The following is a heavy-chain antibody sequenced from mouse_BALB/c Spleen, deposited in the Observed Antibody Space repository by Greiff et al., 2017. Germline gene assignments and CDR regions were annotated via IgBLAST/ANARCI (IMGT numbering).Heavy chain of an antibody. V-gene: IGHV14-3*02. CDR2: IDPANGNT. Sequence: EVQLQQSGAELAKPGASVKLSCTASGFNIKDTYMHWVKQRPEQGLEWIGRIDPANGNTKYDPKFQGKATISADTASNTAYLQLSSLTSEDTAVYYSARFSNWDFDCWGQGTTLTVSS. D-gene: IGHD4-1*01. CDR1: GFNIKDTY. CDR3: ARFSNWDFDC. J-gene: IGHJ2*01.